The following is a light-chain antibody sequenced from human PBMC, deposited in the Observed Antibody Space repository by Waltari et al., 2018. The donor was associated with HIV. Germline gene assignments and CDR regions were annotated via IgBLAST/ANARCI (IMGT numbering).Light chain of an antibody. J-gene: IGLJ2*01. Sequence: QSALTQPPSPSGSPGQSVTLSCTGTNSDIGTYAYVSWYQQHPGKAPKLVISEVTKRPSGVSDRFSGSKSGNTAFLTVSGLQAEDEADYYCSSFANRDGFYVLFGGGTRLTVL. CDR2: EVT. CDR1: NSDIGTYAY. V-gene: IGLV2-8*01. CDR3: SSFANRDGFYVL.